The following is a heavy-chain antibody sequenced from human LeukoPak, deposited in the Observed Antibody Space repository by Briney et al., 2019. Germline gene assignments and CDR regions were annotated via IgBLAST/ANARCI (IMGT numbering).Heavy chain of an antibody. D-gene: IGHD6-6*01. CDR2: IIPIFGTA. V-gene: IGHV1-69*13. CDR1: GGTFSSYA. Sequence: SVKVSCKASGGTFSSYAISWVRQAPGQGLEWMGGIIPIFGTANYAQKFQGRVTITADESTSTAYMELSSLRSEDTAVYYCAGEAEYSSSSTLDYWGQGTLVTVSS. J-gene: IGHJ4*02. CDR3: AGEAEYSSSSTLDY.